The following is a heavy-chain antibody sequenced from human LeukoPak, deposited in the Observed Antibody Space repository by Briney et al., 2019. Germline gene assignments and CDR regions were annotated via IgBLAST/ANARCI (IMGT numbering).Heavy chain of an antibody. CDR2: VYYSGST. CDR3: ARGVLTTVSYYMDV. CDR1: GGSISSHI. V-gene: IGHV4-59*11. Sequence: SETLSLTCTVSGGSISSHIWSWIRQPPGKGLEWLGYVYYSGSTNHNPSLKSRVTISIDPSKSQFSLKLSSVTAADTAVFYCARGVLTTVSYYMDVWGKGTTVTVSS. D-gene: IGHD4-11*01. J-gene: IGHJ6*03.